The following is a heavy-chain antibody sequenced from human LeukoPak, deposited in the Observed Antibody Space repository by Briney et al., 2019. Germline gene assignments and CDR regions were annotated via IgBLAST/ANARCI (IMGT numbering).Heavy chain of an antibody. CDR1: GGSLSSYY. J-gene: IGHJ6*02. CDR2: IYYSGST. CDR3: ARHHKPQFPYYGMDV. Sequence: SETLSLTCTVSGGSLSSYYWSWIRQPPGKGLEGIGYIYYSGSTNYNPSLKSRVTISADTSKNQFSLKLSSVTAADTAVYYCARHHKPQFPYYGMDVWGQGTTVTVSS. V-gene: IGHV4-59*08.